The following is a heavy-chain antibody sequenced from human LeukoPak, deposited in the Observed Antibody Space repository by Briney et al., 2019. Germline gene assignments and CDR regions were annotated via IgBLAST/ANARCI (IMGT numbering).Heavy chain of an antibody. CDR3: ARGESNGYGPDY. CDR2: ISSSSSTI. CDR1: GFTFSTHN. D-gene: IGHD3-22*01. J-gene: IGHJ4*02. V-gene: IGHV3-48*02. Sequence: GGSLRLSCAASGFTFSTHNMNWVRQAPGKGLEGVSYISSSSSTIYYADSVKGRFTISRDNAKNSLYLQMNSLRDDDTAVYYCARGESNGYGPDYWGQGTLVTVSS.